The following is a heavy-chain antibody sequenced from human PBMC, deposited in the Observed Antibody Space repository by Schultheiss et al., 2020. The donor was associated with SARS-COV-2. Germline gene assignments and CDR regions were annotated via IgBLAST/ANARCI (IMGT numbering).Heavy chain of an antibody. CDR3: ARGSYGDYTYYFDY. D-gene: IGHD4-17*01. J-gene: IGHJ4*02. CDR1: GFTFSSYW. V-gene: IGHV3-74*01. CDR2: INSDGSST. Sequence: GGSLRLSCAASGFTFSSYWMHWVRQAPGKGLVWVSRINSDGSSTSYADSVKGRFTISRDNAKNSLYLQMNSLRAEDTAVYYCARGSYGDYTYYFDYWGQGTLVTVSS.